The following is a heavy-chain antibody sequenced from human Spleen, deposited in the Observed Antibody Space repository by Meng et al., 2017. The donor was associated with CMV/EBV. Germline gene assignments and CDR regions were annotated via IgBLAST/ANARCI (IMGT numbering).Heavy chain of an antibody. Sequence: QVQLVESGGGVVQPGGSLRLVCAASGFTFSSYGMHWVRQAPGEGLEWVAFIRYDGSNKYYADSVKGRFTISRDNSKNTLYLQMNSLRAEDTAVYYCAKSPGGRYFDWLSYWGQGTLVTVAS. CDR2: IRYDGSNK. D-gene: IGHD3-9*01. CDR1: GFTFSSYG. CDR3: AKSPGGRYFDWLSY. V-gene: IGHV3-30*02. J-gene: IGHJ4*02.